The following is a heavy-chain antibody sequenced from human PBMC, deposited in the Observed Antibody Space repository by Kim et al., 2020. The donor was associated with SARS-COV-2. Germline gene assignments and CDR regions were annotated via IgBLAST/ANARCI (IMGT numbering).Heavy chain of an antibody. CDR2: IIPIFGTA. D-gene: IGHD2-2*02. J-gene: IGHJ4*02. Sequence: SVKVSCKASGGTFSSYAISWVRQAPGQGLEWMGGIIPIFGTANYAQKFQGRVTITADESTSSAYMELSSLRSEDTAVYYCARDPSWYKGIYSDYWGQGTLVTVSS. CDR1: GGTFSSYA. V-gene: IGHV1-69*13. CDR3: ARDPSWYKGIYSDY.